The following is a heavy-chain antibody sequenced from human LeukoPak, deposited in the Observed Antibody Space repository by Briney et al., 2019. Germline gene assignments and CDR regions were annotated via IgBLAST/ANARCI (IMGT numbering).Heavy chain of an antibody. CDR1: GYTFTSYY. J-gene: IGHJ4*02. D-gene: IGHD6-6*01. CDR3: ARGVAAQYSSSPYYFDY. CDR2: INPSGGST. Sequence: ASVKVSCKASGYTFTSYYMHWVRQAPGQGLEWMGIINPSGGSTNYAQKFQGRVTITTDESTSTAYMELSSLRSEDTAVYYCARGVAAQYSSSPYYFDYWGQGTLVTVSS. V-gene: IGHV1-46*01.